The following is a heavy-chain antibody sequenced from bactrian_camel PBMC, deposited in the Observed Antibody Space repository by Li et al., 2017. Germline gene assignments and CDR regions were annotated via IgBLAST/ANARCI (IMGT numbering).Heavy chain of an antibody. CDR3: AVPYGGYWCFASTFSAGFEGY. CDR1: GYSISGNC. D-gene: IGHD3*01. V-gene: IGHV3S54*01. Sequence: QVQLVESGGGSVQAEGSLRLSCAASGYSISGNCMGWFRQAPGQEREAVACIYADLGTTYYADSVRGRFTISSNGARNRWFLQMNNLKSEDTAFYYCAVPYGGYWCFASTFSAGFEGYWGQGTQVTVS. J-gene: IGHJ6*01. CDR2: IYADLGTT.